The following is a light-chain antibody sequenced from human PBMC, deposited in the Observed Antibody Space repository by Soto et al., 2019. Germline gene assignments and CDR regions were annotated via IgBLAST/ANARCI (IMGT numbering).Light chain of an antibody. Sequence: ENVLTQSPGTLSLSPGERATLSCRASQSVSSSLAWYQQRPGQAPRLLIYGTSSRATGIPDRFSGGGSGTDFTLTISRLEPEDFAVYFCQHYGGSPRLTFGGGTKVDIK. CDR2: GTS. V-gene: IGKV3-20*01. CDR3: QHYGGSPRLT. CDR1: QSVSSS. J-gene: IGKJ4*01.